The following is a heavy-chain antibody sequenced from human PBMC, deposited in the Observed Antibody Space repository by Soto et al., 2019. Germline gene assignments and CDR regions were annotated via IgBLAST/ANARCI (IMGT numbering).Heavy chain of an antibody. Sequence: PGGSLRLSCAASGFSFSSYHMIWVRQGPGKGLEWVSTVSSSGASTYYANSVKSRFTISRDNSKNTLFLQMNTVRADDTAVYYCVRRDGYNLAYWGQGALVTVSS. CDR3: VRRDGYNLAY. V-gene: IGHV3-23*01. D-gene: IGHD5-12*01. J-gene: IGHJ4*02. CDR1: GFSFSSYH. CDR2: VSSSGAST.